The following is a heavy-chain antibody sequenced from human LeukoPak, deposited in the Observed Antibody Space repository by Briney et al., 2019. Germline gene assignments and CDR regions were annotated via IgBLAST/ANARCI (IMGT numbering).Heavy chain of an antibody. CDR2: IYYSGNT. D-gene: IGHD2/OR15-2a*01. V-gene: IGHV4-59*01. CDR1: GGSINIYY. CDR3: ARASNRNIDYAFDI. J-gene: IGHJ3*02. Sequence: PSETLSLTCTVSGGSINIYYWSWIRQPPGKGLEWIGYIYYSGNTNYNPPLKSRVTISVDTSRNQFSLNLSSVTAADTAVYYRARASNRNIDYAFDIWGHGTMVTVSS.